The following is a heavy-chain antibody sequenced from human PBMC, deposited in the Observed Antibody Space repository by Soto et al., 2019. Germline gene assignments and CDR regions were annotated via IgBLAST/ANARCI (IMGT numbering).Heavy chain of an antibody. CDR2: IRGSADSA. Sequence: GGSLRLSCAASGFTFSSYGMSWVRQAPRKGLEWVSTIRGSADSANYADSVKGRFTISRDNSKNMLYLQMNSLRADDTAVYYCAKHLWFGESVFDPWGQGTLVTVSS. CDR1: GFTFSSYG. D-gene: IGHD3-10*01. CDR3: AKHLWFGESVFDP. V-gene: IGHV3-23*01. J-gene: IGHJ5*02.